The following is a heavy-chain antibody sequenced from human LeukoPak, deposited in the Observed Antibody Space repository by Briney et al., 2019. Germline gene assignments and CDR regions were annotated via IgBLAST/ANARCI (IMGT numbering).Heavy chain of an antibody. V-gene: IGHV4-31*03. J-gene: IGHJ4*02. Sequence: SETLSLTCTVSGGSISSGGYYWSWIRQHPGKGLEWIGYIYYSGSTNYNPSLKSRVTISVDTSKNQFSLKLSSVTAADTAVYYCARGPYKYCSSTSCYYMWGQGTLVTVSS. CDR1: GGSISSGGYY. CDR2: IYYSGST. CDR3: ARGPYKYCSSTSCYYM. D-gene: IGHD2-2*01.